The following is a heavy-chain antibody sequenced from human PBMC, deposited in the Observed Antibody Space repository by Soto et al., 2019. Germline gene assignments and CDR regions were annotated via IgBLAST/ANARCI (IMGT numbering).Heavy chain of an antibody. V-gene: IGHV4-39*01. CDR1: GGSIISSTYY. CDR3: AAYHTGRGWFDP. D-gene: IGHD2-2*01. CDR2: MHYSGTP. J-gene: IGHJ5*02. Sequence: SETLSLTCTVSGGSIISSTYYWGWIRQTPGKGLEWIGNMHYSGTPFYNPSLKSRVTVSVDTSKNQLSLKLNSVTAADTAVFYCAAYHTGRGWFDPWGQGTLVTVSS.